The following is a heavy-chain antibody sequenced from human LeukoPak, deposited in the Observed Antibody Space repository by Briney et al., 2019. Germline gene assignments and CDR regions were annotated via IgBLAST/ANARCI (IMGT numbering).Heavy chain of an antibody. CDR3: ARDWPGDITGA. Sequence: ASVKVSCKASGYTFSDYGISWLRLAPGPGLEYMGWINTQNGYTDYAQKVQGRVTLTTDTSTTTAYMELRGLRSDDTAVYYCARDWPGDITGAWGQGTLLTVSS. D-gene: IGHD1-20*01. V-gene: IGHV1-18*01. CDR1: GYTFSDYG. CDR2: INTQNGYT. J-gene: IGHJ4*02.